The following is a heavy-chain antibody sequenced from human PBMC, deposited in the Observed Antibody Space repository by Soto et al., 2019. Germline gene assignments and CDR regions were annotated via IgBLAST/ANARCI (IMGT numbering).Heavy chain of an antibody. CDR1: GFIFDDYA. J-gene: IGHJ4*02. Sequence: EVQLVESGGGLVQPGRSLRLSCAASGFIFDDYAIYWVRQAPGKGLEWVSGITWNSGILGYADSVKGRFTVSRDNAKNSLYLQMNSLTVEDTAFYYCAKGSNYGSGTHMHFWGQGTLVTVSS. D-gene: IGHD3-10*01. V-gene: IGHV3-9*01. CDR3: AKGSNYGSGTHMHF. CDR2: ITWNSGIL.